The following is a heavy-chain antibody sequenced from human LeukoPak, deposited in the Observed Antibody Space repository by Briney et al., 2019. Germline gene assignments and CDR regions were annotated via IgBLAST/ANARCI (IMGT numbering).Heavy chain of an antibody. CDR1: GFTSSSYW. V-gene: IGHV3-7*01. CDR2: IKRDGSEK. Sequence: PGGSLILSCAASGFTSSSYWMSWVRQDTGKGLEGVANIKRDGSEKYYVDSVKGRFTISRDNAKNSLYLQMNSLRAEDTAVYYCARDSGYGSGSLGSDYWGQGTLVTVSS. D-gene: IGHD3-10*01. J-gene: IGHJ4*02. CDR3: ARDSGYGSGSLGSDY.